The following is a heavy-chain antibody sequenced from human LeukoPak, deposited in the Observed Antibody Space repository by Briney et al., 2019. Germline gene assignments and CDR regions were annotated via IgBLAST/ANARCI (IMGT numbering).Heavy chain of an antibody. Sequence: PSETLSLTCTVSGGSISSGDYYWSWIRQPPGKGLEWIGYIYYSGSTYYNPSLKSRVTISVDTSKNQFPLKLSSVTAADTAVYYCARTYCSSTSCYEAYFDYWGQGTLVTVSS. J-gene: IGHJ4*02. V-gene: IGHV4-30-4*01. D-gene: IGHD2-2*01. CDR2: IYYSGST. CDR1: GGSISSGDYY. CDR3: ARTYCSSTSCYEAYFDY.